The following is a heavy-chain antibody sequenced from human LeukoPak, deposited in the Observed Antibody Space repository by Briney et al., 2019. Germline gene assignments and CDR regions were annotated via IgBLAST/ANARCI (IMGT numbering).Heavy chain of an antibody. CDR3: VRQKKSHGNFDY. Sequence: PGGSLRLSCAASGFTFSDHAMHWVRQAPGKGLEWVSAVGIAADTFYPGSVKGRFTISRENAKNSLYFQMNSLRVEDTAVYYCVRQKKSHGNFDYWGQGTPVTVSS. D-gene: IGHD1-26*01. J-gene: IGHJ4*02. CDR1: GFTFSDHA. V-gene: IGHV3-13*01. CDR2: VGIAADT.